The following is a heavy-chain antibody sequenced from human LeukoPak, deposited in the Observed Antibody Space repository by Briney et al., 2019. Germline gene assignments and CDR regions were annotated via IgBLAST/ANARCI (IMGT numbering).Heavy chain of an antibody. Sequence: GGSLRLSCAASGFTFSSYSMNWVRQAPGKGLEWVSSISSSSTYIYYADSVKGRFTISRDNSKNTLYLQMNSLRAEDTAVYYCALNGREVPSGAFDIWGQGTMVTVSS. D-gene: IGHD3-16*02. V-gene: IGHV3-21*04. CDR3: ALNGREVPSGAFDI. CDR2: ISSSSTYI. J-gene: IGHJ3*02. CDR1: GFTFSSYS.